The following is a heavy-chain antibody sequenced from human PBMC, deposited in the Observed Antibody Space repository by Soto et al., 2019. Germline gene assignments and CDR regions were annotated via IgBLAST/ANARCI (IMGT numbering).Heavy chain of an antibody. CDR3: ARDSDEDYCSSTSCYSSALGY. Sequence: PGGSLRLSCAASGFTFSSYGMHWVRQAPGKGLEWVAVIWYDGSNKYYADSVKGRFTISRDNSKNTLYLQMNSLRAEDTAVYYCARDSDEDYCSSTSCYSSALGYWGQGTLVTVSS. CDR2: IWYDGSNK. J-gene: IGHJ4*02. D-gene: IGHD2-2*01. V-gene: IGHV3-33*01. CDR1: GFTFSSYG.